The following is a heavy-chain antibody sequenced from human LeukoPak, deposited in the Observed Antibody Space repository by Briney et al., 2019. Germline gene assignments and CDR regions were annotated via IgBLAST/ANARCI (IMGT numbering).Heavy chain of an antibody. CDR3: ARAIAAAGLRPQTD. J-gene: IGHJ4*02. V-gene: IGHV4-59*01. CDR2: IYYSGST. CDR1: GGSISSYY. D-gene: IGHD6-13*01. Sequence: PSETLSLTCTVSGGSISSYYWSWIRQPPGKGLEWIGYIYYSGSTNYNPSLKSRVTISVDTSKNQFSLKLSSVTAADTAVYYCARAIAAAGLRPQTDWGQGTLVTVSS.